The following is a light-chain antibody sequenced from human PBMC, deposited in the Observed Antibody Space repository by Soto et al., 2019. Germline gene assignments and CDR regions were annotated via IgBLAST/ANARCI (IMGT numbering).Light chain of an antibody. J-gene: IGLJ1*01. CDR2: EGS. CDR3: CSYAGSSPPYV. CDR1: SSDVGSYNL. V-gene: IGLV2-23*01. Sequence: QSALTQPASVSGSPGQSITISCTGTSSDVGSYNLVSWYQQHPGKAPKLMIYEGSKRPSGVSNRFSGSKSGNTASLTISGRQAEDEADYYCCSYAGSSPPYVFGTGTKVTVL.